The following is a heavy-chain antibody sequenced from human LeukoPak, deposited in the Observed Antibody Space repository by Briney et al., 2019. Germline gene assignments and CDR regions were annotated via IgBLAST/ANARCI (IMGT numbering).Heavy chain of an antibody. CDR1: GGSISSSNW. CDR3: ARFYSTGWYLGY. J-gene: IGHJ4*02. V-gene: IGHV4-4*02. Sequence: SETLSLTCAVSGGSISSSNWWSWVRQPPGKGPEWIGEIYHSGSTNYNPSLESRVTISVDKSKNQFSLELSSVTAADTAVYYCARFYSTGWYLGYWGQGTLVIVSS. CDR2: IYHSGST. D-gene: IGHD6-19*01.